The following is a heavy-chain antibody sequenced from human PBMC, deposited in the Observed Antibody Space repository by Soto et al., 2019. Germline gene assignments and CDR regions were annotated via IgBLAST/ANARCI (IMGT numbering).Heavy chain of an antibody. CDR2: ISAYNGNT. V-gene: IGHV1-18*01. CDR1: GYTFTSYG. CDR3: ARDVGYEREGGRMDF. Sequence: ASVKVSCKASGYTFTSYGISWVRQAPGQGLEWMGWISAYNGNTNYAQKLQGRVTMTTDTSTSTAYMELRSLRSDDTAVYYCARDVGYEREGGRMDFWGQGTTVTVSS. J-gene: IGHJ6*02. D-gene: IGHD2-8*02.